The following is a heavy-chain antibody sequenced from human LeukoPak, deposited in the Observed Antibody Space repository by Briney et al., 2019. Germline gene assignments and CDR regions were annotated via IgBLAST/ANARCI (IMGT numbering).Heavy chain of an antibody. Sequence: PSEALSLTCTVSGGSISSSSYYWSWIRQPAGKGLEWIGRIYTSGSTNYNPSLKSRVTISVDTSKNQFSLKLSSVTAADTAVYYCARDFMEFNWFDPWGQGTLVTVSS. CDR2: IYTSGST. D-gene: IGHD3-3*01. CDR3: ARDFMEFNWFDP. V-gene: IGHV4-61*02. CDR1: GGSISSSSYY. J-gene: IGHJ5*02.